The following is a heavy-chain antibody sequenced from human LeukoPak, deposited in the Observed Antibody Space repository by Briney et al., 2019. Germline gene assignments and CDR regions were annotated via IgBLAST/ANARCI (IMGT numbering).Heavy chain of an antibody. D-gene: IGHD6-19*01. V-gene: IGHV1-18*01. CDR3: VIRPHTSGGYGAFDY. Sequence: GASVKVSCKASGYTFTSYGISWVRQAPGQGLEWMGWISAYNGNTNYAQKLQGRVTMTTDTSTSTAYMELRSLRSDDTAVYYCVIRPHTSGGYGAFDYWGQGTLVTVSS. J-gene: IGHJ4*02. CDR2: ISAYNGNT. CDR1: GYTFTSYG.